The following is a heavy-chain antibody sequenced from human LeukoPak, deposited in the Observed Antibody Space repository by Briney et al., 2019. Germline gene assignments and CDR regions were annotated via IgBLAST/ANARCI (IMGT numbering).Heavy chain of an antibody. D-gene: IGHD4-17*01. CDR3: ARVSGDYERGGAPDY. Sequence: GGSLRLSCAASGFTFSTYTMNWVRPAPGKGLEWVSSISSSSIYIYYTDSVKGRFTISKDNDRNSVYLQMNNLRAEDTAVYYCARVSGDYERGGAPDYWGQGTLVTVSS. CDR1: GFTFSTYT. V-gene: IGHV3-21*01. J-gene: IGHJ4*02. CDR2: ISSSSIYI.